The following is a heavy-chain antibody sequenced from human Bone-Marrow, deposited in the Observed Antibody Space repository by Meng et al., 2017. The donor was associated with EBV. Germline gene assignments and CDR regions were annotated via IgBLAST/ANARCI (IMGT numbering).Heavy chain of an antibody. CDR3: ARDRGGNSDY. V-gene: IGHV3-30-3*01. J-gene: IGHJ4*02. CDR2: ISYDGSNK. CDR1: GFIFSSYA. D-gene: IGHD4-23*01. Sequence: VQLGVSGGGLVQPGRSLRLSCAASGFIFSSYAMHWVRQAPGKGLEWVAVISYDGSNKYYADSVKGRFTISRDNSKNTLYLQMNSLRAEDTAVYYCARDRGGNSDYWGQGTLVTVSS.